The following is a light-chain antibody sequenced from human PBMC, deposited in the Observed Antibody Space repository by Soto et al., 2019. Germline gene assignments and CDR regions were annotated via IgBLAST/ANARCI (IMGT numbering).Light chain of an antibody. CDR1: SNDVGGYNY. J-gene: IGLJ2*01. V-gene: IGLV2-14*01. CDR3: SSYTSSSTYVV. CDR2: DVS. Sequence: QSVLTQPASVSGSPGQSITISCTGTSNDVGGYNYVSWYQQHPGKAPKLIIYDVSNRPSGVSNRFSGSKSGNTASLTIPGLQAEDEADYYCSSYTSSSTYVVFGGGTKVTVL.